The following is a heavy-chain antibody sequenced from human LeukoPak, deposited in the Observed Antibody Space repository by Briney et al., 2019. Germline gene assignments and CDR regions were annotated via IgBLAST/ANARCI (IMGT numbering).Heavy chain of an antibody. CDR3: TTAAPYDSSGYYDPEAFDI. CDR2: ITGSGDNT. V-gene: IGHV3-23*01. J-gene: IGHJ3*02. Sequence: SLRLSCAASGFICSSYSMSWVRQAPGKGLEWVSVITGSGDNTYYADSVKGRFTISKDNSKNTVYLQMSSLRVDDTAVYYCTTAAPYDSSGYYDPEAFDIWGQGTMVTVSS. CDR1: GFICSSYS. D-gene: IGHD3-22*01.